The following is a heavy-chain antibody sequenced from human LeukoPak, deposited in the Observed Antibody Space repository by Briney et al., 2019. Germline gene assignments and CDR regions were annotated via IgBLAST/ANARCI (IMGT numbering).Heavy chain of an antibody. Sequence: GGSLRLSCAASGFAFSDYYMTWVRQAPGKGLEWISYISISGNDKYYADSVKGRFTISKDNAKDSLYLQMNSLRAEDTAVYYCARSMITVASTAWAYWGQGTLVTVSS. CDR3: ARSMITVASTAWAY. J-gene: IGHJ4*02. V-gene: IGHV3-11*01. CDR1: GFAFSDYY. CDR2: ISISGNDK. D-gene: IGHD6-19*01.